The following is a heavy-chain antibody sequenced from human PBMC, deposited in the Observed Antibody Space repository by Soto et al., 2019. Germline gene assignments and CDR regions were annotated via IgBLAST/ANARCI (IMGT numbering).Heavy chain of an antibody. CDR2: IKQDGSEK. D-gene: IGHD3-10*01. J-gene: IGHJ6*02. CDR3: AREGGGYYGSGSYSYYYGMDV. Sequence: PGGSLRLSCAASGFTFSSYWMSWVRQAPGKGLEWVANIKQDGSEKYYVDSVKGRFTISRDNAKNSLYLQMNSLRAEDTAVYYCAREGGGYYGSGSYSYYYGMDVWGQGTTVTVSS. V-gene: IGHV3-7*01. CDR1: GFTFSSYW.